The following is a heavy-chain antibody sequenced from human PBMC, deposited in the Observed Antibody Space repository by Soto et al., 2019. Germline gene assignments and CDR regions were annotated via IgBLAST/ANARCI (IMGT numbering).Heavy chain of an antibody. J-gene: IGHJ4*02. CDR1: GFTFSSYG. CDR3: ADDEDGDSDFDS. D-gene: IGHD4-17*01. V-gene: IGHV3-48*02. Sequence: EVQLVESGGGLVQPGGSLRLSCAASGFTFSSYGMNWVRQAPGKGLEWVSYISSSGSTIYYAESVRGRVSISRDNAKNSLYLQMDSLRDEDTAVYFCADDEDGDSDFDSWGQGTLVIVSS. CDR2: ISSSGSTI.